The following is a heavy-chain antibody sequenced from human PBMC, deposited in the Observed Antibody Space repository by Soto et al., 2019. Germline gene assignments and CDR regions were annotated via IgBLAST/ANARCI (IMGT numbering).Heavy chain of an antibody. CDR2: ISGTGTST. J-gene: IGHJ4*02. D-gene: IGHD3-22*01. V-gene: IGHV3-23*01. CDR1: GFTFNIYS. Sequence: PGGSLRLSCAASGFTFNIYSMSWVRQAPGKGLDWVSSISGTGTSTYYADSVQGRFTISRDNSKNTLYLQMNTLSAGDTAVYYCAKGRREYYRDSSGYYIFDSWGRGTLVTVSS. CDR3: AKGRREYYRDSSGYYIFDS.